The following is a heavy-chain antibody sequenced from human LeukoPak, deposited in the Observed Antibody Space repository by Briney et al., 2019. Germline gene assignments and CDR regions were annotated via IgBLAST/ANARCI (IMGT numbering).Heavy chain of an antibody. J-gene: IGHJ6*03. CDR1: GFTFSSYG. Sequence: PGGSLRLSCAASGFTFSSYGMHWVRQAPGKGLEWVAFIRYYGSNKYYADSVKGRFTISRDNSKNTLYLQMNSLRAEDTAVYYCAKVSPYSSSGRRNYYYYYMDVWGKGTTVTVSS. V-gene: IGHV3-30*02. CDR2: IRYYGSNK. D-gene: IGHD6-6*01. CDR3: AKVSPYSSSGRRNYYYYYMDV.